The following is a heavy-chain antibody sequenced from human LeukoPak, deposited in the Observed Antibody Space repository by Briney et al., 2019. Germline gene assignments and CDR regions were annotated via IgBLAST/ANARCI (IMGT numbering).Heavy chain of an antibody. Sequence: GGSLRLSCAASGFTFSSYEMNWVRQAPGKGLEWVSSISSTGNYIYDAESTKGRFTISRDNAKQSLSLQMDRLRDEDTAVYYCARAKSSNGNYYLRDAFDMWGQGTVVTVSS. V-gene: IGHV3-21*01. CDR1: GFTFSSYE. J-gene: IGHJ3*02. CDR3: ARAKSSNGNYYLRDAFDM. D-gene: IGHD3-22*01. CDR2: ISSTGNYI.